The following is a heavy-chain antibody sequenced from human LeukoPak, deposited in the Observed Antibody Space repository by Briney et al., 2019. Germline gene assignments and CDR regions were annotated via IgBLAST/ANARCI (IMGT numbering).Heavy chain of an antibody. CDR2: INPNNGAT. D-gene: IGHD5-18*01. CDR1: GYTFISYY. J-gene: IGHJ4*02. CDR3: AREDVGQRAMET. Sequence: ASVTVSFKASGYTFISYYMHWVRQAPGQGLEWMGWINPNNGATTYAQKFQGGVSLTRDTSISTAYMELSRLQSDDTALYYCAREDVGQRAMETWGQGTLVTVSS. V-gene: IGHV1-2*02.